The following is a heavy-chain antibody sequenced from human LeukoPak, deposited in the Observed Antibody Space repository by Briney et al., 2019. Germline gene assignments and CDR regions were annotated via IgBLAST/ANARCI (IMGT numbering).Heavy chain of an antibody. D-gene: IGHD3-22*01. Sequence: GESLKISCAASGFTFSSYSMNWVRQAPGKGLEWISYISSSSSTIYSADSVKGRFTISRDNAKNSLYLQMNSLRDEDTAVYYCARRGYGSSGYTNWFDPWGQGTLVTVSS. CDR2: ISSSSSTI. CDR3: ARRGYGSSGYTNWFDP. V-gene: IGHV3-48*02. CDR1: GFTFSSYS. J-gene: IGHJ5*02.